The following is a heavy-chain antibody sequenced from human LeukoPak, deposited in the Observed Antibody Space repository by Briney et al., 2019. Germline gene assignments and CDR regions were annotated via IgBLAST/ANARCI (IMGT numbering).Heavy chain of an antibody. J-gene: IGHJ4*02. D-gene: IGHD6-19*01. CDR2: ISNDGNTK. V-gene: IGHV3-30-3*01. CDR3: VTQWLAPGLFSDY. Sequence: GGSLRLSCAASGFTFSSYAMHWVRQAPGKGLEWVAVISNDGNTKYYADSVRGRFTISRDNSKNTLYLQMNSLRAEDTAVYYCVTQWLAPGLFSDYWGQGTLVTVSS. CDR1: GFTFSSYA.